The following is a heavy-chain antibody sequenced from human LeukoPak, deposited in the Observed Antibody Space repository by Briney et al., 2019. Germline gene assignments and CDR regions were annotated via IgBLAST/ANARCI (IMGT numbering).Heavy chain of an antibody. Sequence: PSETLSLTCTVSGGSISSYYWSWIRQPAGKGLEWIGRIYTSGSTNYNPSLKSRVTMSVDTSKNQFSLKLNSVTTADTAVYYCARVAVSGYDSSGGLDYWGQGTLVTVSS. CDR1: GGSISSYY. CDR2: IYTSGST. V-gene: IGHV4-4*07. D-gene: IGHD3-22*01. J-gene: IGHJ4*02. CDR3: ARVAVSGYDSSGGLDY.